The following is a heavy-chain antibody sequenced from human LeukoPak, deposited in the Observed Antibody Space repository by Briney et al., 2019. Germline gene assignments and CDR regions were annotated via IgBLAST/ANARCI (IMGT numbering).Heavy chain of an antibody. J-gene: IGHJ4*02. D-gene: IGHD5-18*01. CDR1: GGSISSSSYY. Sequence: TSETLSLTCTVSGGSISSSSYYWGWIRQPPGKGLEWIGSIYYSGSTYYNPSLKSRVTISVDTTRNQFSLKLSSVTAADTAVYYCARPWIQPYWGQGTLVTVSS. CDR3: ARPWIQPY. V-gene: IGHV4-39*01. CDR2: IYYSGST.